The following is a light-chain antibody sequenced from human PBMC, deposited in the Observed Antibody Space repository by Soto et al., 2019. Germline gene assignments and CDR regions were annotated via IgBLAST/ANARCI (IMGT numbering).Light chain of an antibody. V-gene: IGLV1-40*01. J-gene: IGLJ2*01. Sequence: QSVLTQPPSVSGAPGQRVTISCTGSSSNIGADYDVPWYQQLPGTAPKLLIYGNSNRPSGVPDRFSGSKSGTSASLAITGLQDEDEADYYCQSYDSSLRVFGGGTKLTVL. CDR3: QSYDSSLRV. CDR1: SSNIGADYD. CDR2: GNS.